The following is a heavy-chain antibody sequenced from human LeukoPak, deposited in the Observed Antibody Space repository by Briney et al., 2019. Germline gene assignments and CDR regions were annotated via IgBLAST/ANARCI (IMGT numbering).Heavy chain of an antibody. V-gene: IGHV1-2*02. J-gene: IGHJ4*02. CDR2: INPNSGGT. CDR3: ARETLLTGTTSG. D-gene: IGHD1-7*01. CDR1: GYTFTGYY. Sequence: ASVKVSCKASGYTFTGYYMHWVRQAPGQGLEWMGWINPNSGGTNYAQKFQGRVTMTRDTSISTAYMELSRLRSDDTAVYYCARETLLTGTTSGWGQGTLAAVSS.